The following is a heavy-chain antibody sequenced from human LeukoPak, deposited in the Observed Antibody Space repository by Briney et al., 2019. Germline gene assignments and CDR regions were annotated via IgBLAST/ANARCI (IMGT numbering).Heavy chain of an antibody. V-gene: IGHV4-61*02. CDR3: ARLSSASWTPHLDN. Sequence: SETLSLTCTVSGGSISSGSYYWSWIRQPAGKGLEWIGRIYTSGSTNYNPSLKSRVTISVDTSKNQFSLKLSSVTAADTAVYYLARLSSASWTPHLDNGGQETWVPV. CDR2: IYTSGST. J-gene: IGHJ4*02. CDR1: GGSISSGSYY. D-gene: IGHD2-2*01.